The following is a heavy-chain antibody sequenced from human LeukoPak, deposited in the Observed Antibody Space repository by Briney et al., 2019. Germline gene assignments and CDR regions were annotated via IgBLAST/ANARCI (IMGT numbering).Heavy chain of an antibody. CDR1: GFTFSDFW. J-gene: IGHJ4*02. CDR3: VRGAEGY. Sequence: GGSLRLSCAASGFTFSDFWMSWVRQAPGKGLEWLANIKEDGSETYYVDSVKGRFTVSRDNAKNSVYLQMNSLRVNDTAVYYCVRGAEGYWGQGTLVTVSS. V-gene: IGHV3-7*01. CDR2: IKEDGSET.